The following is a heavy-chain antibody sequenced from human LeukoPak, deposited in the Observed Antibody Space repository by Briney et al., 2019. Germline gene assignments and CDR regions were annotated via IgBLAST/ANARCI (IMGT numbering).Heavy chain of an antibody. J-gene: IGHJ6*03. CDR3: AREVVAATYYYYYMDV. CDR2: MNPNSGNT. Sequence: ASVKVSCKASVYTFTSYDVNWVRQATGQGLERVGWMNPNSGNTGYAQKFQGRVTMTRNTSISTAYMELSSLRSEDTAVYYCAREVVAATYYYYYMDVWGKGTTVTVSS. V-gene: IGHV1-8*01. D-gene: IGHD2-15*01. CDR1: VYTFTSYD.